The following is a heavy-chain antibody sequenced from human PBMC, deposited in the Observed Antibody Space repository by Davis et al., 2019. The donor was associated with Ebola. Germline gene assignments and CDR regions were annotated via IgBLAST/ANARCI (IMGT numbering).Heavy chain of an antibody. CDR1: GGSISSYY. CDR2: IYYSGST. Sequence: PSETLSLTCTVSGGSISSYYWSWIRQPPGKGLEWIGYIYYSGSTNYNPSLKSRVTISVDTSKNQFSLKLSSVTAADTAVYYCARDPLFYGSGPNRTTKDYWGQGTLVTVSS. V-gene: IGHV4-59*01. J-gene: IGHJ4*02. CDR3: ARDPLFYGSGPNRTTKDY. D-gene: IGHD3-10*01.